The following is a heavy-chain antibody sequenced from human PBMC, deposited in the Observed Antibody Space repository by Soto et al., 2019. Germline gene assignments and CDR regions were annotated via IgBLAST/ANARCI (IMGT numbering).Heavy chain of an antibody. J-gene: IGHJ6*02. Sequence: EVQLVESGGGLVQPGGSLRLSCAASGFTFSLYSMSWVRQAPGKGLEWVSYISRSSTGIHYADSVKGRFTISRDDATNSMHLAMNSLRDGDTAVYYCARAVTWGLDVWGQGTTVSISS. CDR1: GFTFSLYS. CDR3: ARAVTWGLDV. V-gene: IGHV3-48*02. D-gene: IGHD3-10*01. CDR2: ISRSSTGI.